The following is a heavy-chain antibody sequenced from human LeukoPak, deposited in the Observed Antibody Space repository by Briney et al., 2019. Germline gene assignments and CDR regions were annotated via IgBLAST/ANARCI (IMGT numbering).Heavy chain of an antibody. CDR1: GFTFNIYA. CDR2: ISTDGRGT. D-gene: IGHD2-2*01. CDR3: VKYSNSCYDP. V-gene: IGHV3-64D*06. Sequence: PGGSLRLSCSASGFTFNIYAMHWVRQAPGTGLEYVSAISTDGRGTYYADSVKGRFTISGDNSKNTLYLQMSSLRPEDTAIYYCVKYSNSCYDPWGQGTLVTVSS. J-gene: IGHJ5*02.